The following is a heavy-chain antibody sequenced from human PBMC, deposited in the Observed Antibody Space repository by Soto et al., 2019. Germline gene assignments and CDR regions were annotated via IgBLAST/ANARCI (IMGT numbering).Heavy chain of an antibody. CDR1: GGTFSSYA. Sequence: SVKVSCKASGGTFSSYAISWVRQAPGQGLEWMGGIIPIFGTANYAQKFQGRVTITADESTSTAYMELSSLRSEDTAVYYCARGYCSSKSCYKWRKYYYYGMDVWGQGTTVTVSS. CDR3: ARGYCSSKSCYKWRKYYYYGMDV. CDR2: IIPIFGTA. D-gene: IGHD2-2*02. V-gene: IGHV1-69*13. J-gene: IGHJ6*02.